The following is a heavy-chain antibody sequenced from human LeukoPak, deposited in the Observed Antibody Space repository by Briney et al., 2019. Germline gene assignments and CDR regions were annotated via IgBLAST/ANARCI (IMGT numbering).Heavy chain of an antibody. J-gene: IGHJ2*01. CDR3: ASTIVTTVYPPGWYFDL. CDR1: GFIFSSYN. V-gene: IGHV3-21*06. D-gene: IGHD4-17*01. Sequence: PGGSLRLSCAASGFIFSSYNMNWVRHAPGKGLEWVSSISSRSRDVYYADSVKGRFTISRDNTKSSLFLQMDSLRAEDTAVYYCASTIVTTVYPPGWYFDLWGRGTQVTVSS. CDR2: ISSRSRDV.